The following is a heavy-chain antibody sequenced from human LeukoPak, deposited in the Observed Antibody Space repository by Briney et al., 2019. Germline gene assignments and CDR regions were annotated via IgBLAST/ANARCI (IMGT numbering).Heavy chain of an antibody. V-gene: IGHV3-7*03. J-gene: IGHJ4*02. CDR1: GFTFSSYS. CDR2: IKPDGNEK. Sequence: GGSLRLSCAASGFTFSSYSMNWVRQAPGKGLEWVASIKPDGNEKYYVDSVRGRFTISRDNAKNSLYLQMDSLRAEDTAVYYCAGGDEGGFGYWGQGTLVTVSS. D-gene: IGHD4-17*01. CDR3: AGGDEGGFGY.